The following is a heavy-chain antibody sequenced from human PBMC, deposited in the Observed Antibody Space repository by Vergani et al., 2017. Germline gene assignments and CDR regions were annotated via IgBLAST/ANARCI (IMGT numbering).Heavy chain of an antibody. CDR2: ISAYSGGT. CDR1: GYTFTSYG. D-gene: IGHD2-8*02. J-gene: IGHJ3*02. CDR3: ARVGTGGDALDI. Sequence: QVQLVQSGAEVKKPGASVKVSCKASGYTFTSYGISWVRQAPGQGLEWMGWISAYSGGTNYAQKFQGRVTMTRDTSISTAYMELSSLRSEDTAVYYCARVGTGGDALDIWGQGTMVTVSS. V-gene: IGHV1-18*01.